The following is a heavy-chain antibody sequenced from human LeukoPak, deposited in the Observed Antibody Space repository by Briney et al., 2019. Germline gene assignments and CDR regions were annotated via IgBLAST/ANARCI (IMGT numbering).Heavy chain of an antibody. CDR3: ARDVGDIVTIPAAITVP. D-gene: IGHD2-2*01. CDR1: GYRFRSYG. Sequence: ASVKVSCKGSGYRFRSYGINWVRQAPGQGLEWMGWISGYNGNTNYAQMVQGRVTMNTDTSTSTAYMELRSLRSDDTAMYYCARDVGDIVTIPAAITVPWGQGTLVTVSS. CDR2: ISGYNGNT. J-gene: IGHJ5*02. V-gene: IGHV1-18*01.